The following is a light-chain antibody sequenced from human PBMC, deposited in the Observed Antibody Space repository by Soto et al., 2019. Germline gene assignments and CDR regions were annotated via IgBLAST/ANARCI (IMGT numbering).Light chain of an antibody. CDR2: DNN. V-gene: IGLV1-44*01. CDR3: TAWDDSLTALV. CDR1: SSNIGSNS. Sequence: QSVLTQPPSASGTPGQSVSISCSGSSSNIGSNSVHWYQHLPGMSPKLLIYDNNQRPSGVPERFSGSKSGTLASLAISGLQSDDESHYYCTAWDDSLTALVFGGGTQLTVL. J-gene: IGLJ7*01.